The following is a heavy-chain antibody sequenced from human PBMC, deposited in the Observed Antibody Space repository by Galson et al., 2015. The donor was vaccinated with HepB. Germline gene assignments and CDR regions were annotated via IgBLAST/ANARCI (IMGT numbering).Heavy chain of an antibody. D-gene: IGHD3-10*01. J-gene: IGHJ4*02. CDR1: GGSISSSSYY. Sequence: ETLSLTCTVSGGSISSSSYYWGWIRQPPGKGLEWIGSIYYSGSTYYNPSLKSRVTISVDTSKNQFSLKLSSVTAADTAVYYCARHRLLWFGELGPFDYWGQGTLVTVSS. CDR2: IYYSGST. CDR3: ARHRLLWFGELGPFDY. V-gene: IGHV4-39*01.